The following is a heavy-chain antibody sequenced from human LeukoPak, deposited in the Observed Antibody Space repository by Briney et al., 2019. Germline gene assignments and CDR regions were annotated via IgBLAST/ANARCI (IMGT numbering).Heavy chain of an antibody. CDR1: GDSIRSSGYY. J-gene: IGHJ4*02. CDR3: GRVEQHQTPRDY. Sequence: SQTLSLTCTVSGDSIRSSGYYWSWIRQPPGKGLEWIGYMFESGSTYYNPSLKSRVTISGDRSKNQFSLKLNSVTAADTAVYYCGRVEQHQTPRDYWGQGTLVTVSS. V-gene: IGHV4-30-2*01. D-gene: IGHD2-2*01. CDR2: MFESGST.